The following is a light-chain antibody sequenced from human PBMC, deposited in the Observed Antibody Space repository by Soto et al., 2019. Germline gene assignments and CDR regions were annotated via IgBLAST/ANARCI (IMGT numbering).Light chain of an antibody. CDR2: GAS. CDR1: PSVSSN. CDR3: QQYNNWTPWT. V-gene: IGKV3-15*01. J-gene: IGKJ1*01. Sequence: EIVMTQSRATLSVSPGESVTLSCRPSPSVSSNLAWYKQRPGQAPRLLISGASSMATGIPARFSGSGSGTESTLTISSLQSEDFAVYYCQQYNNWTPWTFGQGTKVDIK.